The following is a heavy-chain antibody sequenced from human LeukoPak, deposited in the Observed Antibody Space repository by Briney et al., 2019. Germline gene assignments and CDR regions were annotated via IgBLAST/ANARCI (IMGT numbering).Heavy chain of an antibody. CDR1: GFTFSSFD. J-gene: IGHJ4*02. CDR2: IKSKSDGQTT. CDR3: TTRLVGATNTKEDY. D-gene: IGHD1-26*01. Sequence: KTGGSLRLSCAASGFTFSSFDMTWVRQAPGQGLEWVGRIKSKSDGQTTDYAAPVKGRFTILRDDSKDTLYLQMNSLKSEDTAMYYCTTRLVGATNTKEDYWGQGTLVTVSS. V-gene: IGHV3-15*05.